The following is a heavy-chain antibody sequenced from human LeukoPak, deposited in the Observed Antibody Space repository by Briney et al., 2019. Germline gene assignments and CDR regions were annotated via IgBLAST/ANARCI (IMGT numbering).Heavy chain of an antibody. J-gene: IGHJ5*02. D-gene: IGHD5-18*01. V-gene: IGHV3-23*01. CDR1: GFTLSSSA. Sequence: GGSLRLSCAPSGFTLSSSAMSWVRPAPGKGLEWVSSISGGGGSTNYAESVKGRFTISRDNTKNTLHLQMNSLRAEDTAVYYCAKAPWIQLRGNWFDPWGQGTLVTVSS. CDR3: AKAPWIQLRGNWFDP. CDR2: ISGGGGST.